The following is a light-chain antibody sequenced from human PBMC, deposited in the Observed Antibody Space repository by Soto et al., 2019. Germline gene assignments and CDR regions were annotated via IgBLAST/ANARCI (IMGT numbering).Light chain of an antibody. CDR3: AAWDGSLNVVL. CDR1: SSNIGSNP. Sequence: QSVLTQPPSASGTHGQRVAISCSGSSSNIGSNPVNWYKQLPGSAPKLLIHSTNQRPSGVPGRFSGAKSVTAASLAIGGLQSEDEADYYCAAWDGSLNVVLFGGGTKLTVL. J-gene: IGLJ2*01. CDR2: STN. V-gene: IGLV1-44*01.